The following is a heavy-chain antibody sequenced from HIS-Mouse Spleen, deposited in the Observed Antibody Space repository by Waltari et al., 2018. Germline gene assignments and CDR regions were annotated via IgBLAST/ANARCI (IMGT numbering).Heavy chain of an antibody. D-gene: IGHD3-10*01. CDR1: GFTFSSYA. CDR2: ISYDGSNK. V-gene: IGHV3-30-3*01. J-gene: IGHJ4*02. Sequence: QVQLVESGGGVVQPGRSLRLSCAASGFTFSSYAMHWVRQAPGKGWGGVAVISYDGSNKYYADSVKGRFTISRDNSKNTLYLQMNSLRAEDTAVYYCARVTGGGYWGQGTLVTVSS. CDR3: ARVTGGGY.